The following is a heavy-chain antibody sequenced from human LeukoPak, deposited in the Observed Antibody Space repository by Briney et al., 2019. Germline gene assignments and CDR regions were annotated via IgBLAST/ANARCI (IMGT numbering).Heavy chain of an antibody. CDR2: INPNSGDT. V-gene: IGHV1-2*02. Sequence: ASVKVSCKASEYTFSVYHIHCVRLAPGQGLEWMAWINPNSGDTNYAQKFQGRVTMTRDTSISTVYMEVSSLRFDDTAVYYCAHIPGGSWAFGFWGQGTLVTVSS. CDR3: AHIPGGSWAFGF. CDR1: EYTFSVYH. D-gene: IGHD6-13*01. J-gene: IGHJ4*02.